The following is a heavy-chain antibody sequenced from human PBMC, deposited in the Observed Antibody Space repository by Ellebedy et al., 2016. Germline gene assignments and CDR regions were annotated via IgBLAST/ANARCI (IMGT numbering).Heavy chain of an antibody. J-gene: IGHJ4*02. CDR3: AKDRDDDGDYVFDS. CDR1: GFTFSSYG. CDR2: ISGSGGST. V-gene: IGHV3-23*01. Sequence: GESLKISXAASGFTFSSYGMSWVRQAPGKGLEWVSAISGSGGSTYYADSVKGRFTISRDNSKNTLYLQMNSLRAEDTAVYYCAKDRDDDGDYVFDSWGQGTLVTVSS. D-gene: IGHD4-17*01.